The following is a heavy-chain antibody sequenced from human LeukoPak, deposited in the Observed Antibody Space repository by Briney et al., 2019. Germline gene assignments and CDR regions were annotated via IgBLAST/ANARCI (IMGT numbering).Heavy chain of an antibody. V-gene: IGHV3-30*01. Sequence: GGSLRLSCAASGFTFSSYAMHWVRQAPGKGLEWVAVISYDGSNKHYADSVKGRFTISRDNSKNTLYLQMNSLRAEDTAVYYCARGPGYFDYWGQGTLVTVSS. CDR2: ISYDGSNK. J-gene: IGHJ4*02. CDR1: GFTFSSYA. CDR3: ARGPGYFDY.